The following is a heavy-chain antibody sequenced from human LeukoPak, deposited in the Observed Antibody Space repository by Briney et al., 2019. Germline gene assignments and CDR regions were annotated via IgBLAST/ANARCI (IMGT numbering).Heavy chain of an antibody. CDR2: INHSGST. CDR3: ARGLYY. D-gene: IGHD2-15*01. Sequence: SETLSLTCAVYGGSFSGYYWSWIRQPPGKGLEWIGEINHSGSTNYNPSLKSRVTISVDTSKNQFSLRRSSVTAAGTAVYYCARGLYYRGQGTLVTVSS. J-gene: IGHJ4*02. CDR1: GGSFSGYY. V-gene: IGHV4-34*01.